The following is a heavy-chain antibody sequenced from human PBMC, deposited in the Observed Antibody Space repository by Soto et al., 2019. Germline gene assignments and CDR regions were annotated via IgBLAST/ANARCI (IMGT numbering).Heavy chain of an antibody. V-gene: IGHV3-23*01. J-gene: IGHJ6*03. CDR3: AKGDDFWRGDYTKAHYYMDV. CDR2: ISGSDAST. D-gene: IGHD3-3*01. Sequence: GGPLRLSCAPSGFAFSSYPMSWVRQTPGKALEWVSAISGSDASTYYADSVKGRFTISRYNSKNTLYLQMNSLRAEDTAVYYCAKGDDFWRGDYTKAHYYMDVWGKGTTVTVSS. CDR1: GFAFSSYP.